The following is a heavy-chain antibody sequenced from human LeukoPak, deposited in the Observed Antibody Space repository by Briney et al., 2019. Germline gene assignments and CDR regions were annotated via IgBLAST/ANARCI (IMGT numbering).Heavy chain of an antibody. CDR3: ARDGISGSYYAEYFQH. CDR2: IYYTGST. J-gene: IGHJ1*01. V-gene: IGHV4-59*01. Sequence: PSETLSLTCTVSGGSISSYYWSWIRQPPGKGLEWIGYIYYTGSTNYNPSLKGRVTISVDTSKNQFSLKLSSVTAADTAVYYCARDGISGSYYAEYFQHWGQGTLVTVSS. CDR1: GGSISSYY. D-gene: IGHD1-26*01.